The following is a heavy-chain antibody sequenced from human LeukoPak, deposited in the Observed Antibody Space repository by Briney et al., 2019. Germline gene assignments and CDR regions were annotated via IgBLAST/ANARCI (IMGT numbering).Heavy chain of an antibody. V-gene: IGHV3-7*01. J-gene: IGHJ1*01. CDR3: ARESTAGYNSSWYGFRN. Sequence: GGSLRLPCAASGFTFSGYWMSWVRQAPGKGLEWVANINQDGSEKYYVDSVKGRFTISRDNAKNSLFLQMGSLRVEDTAVYYCARESTAGYNSSWYGFRNWGQGTLVSVSS. D-gene: IGHD6-13*01. CDR2: INQDGSEK. CDR1: GFTFSGYW.